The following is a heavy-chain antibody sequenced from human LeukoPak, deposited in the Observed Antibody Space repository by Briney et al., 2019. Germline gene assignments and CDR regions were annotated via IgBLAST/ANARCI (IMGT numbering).Heavy chain of an antibody. CDR3: ASDDYGDYWSGY. J-gene: IGHJ4*02. CDR2: INAGNGNT. D-gene: IGHD4-17*01. CDR1: GYTFTSYG. V-gene: IGHV1-3*01. Sequence: GASVKVSCKASGYTFTSYGITWVRQAPGQRLEWMGWINAGNGNTKYSQKFQGRVTITRDTSASTAYMELSSLRSEDTAVYYCASDDYGDYWSGYWGQGTLVTVSS.